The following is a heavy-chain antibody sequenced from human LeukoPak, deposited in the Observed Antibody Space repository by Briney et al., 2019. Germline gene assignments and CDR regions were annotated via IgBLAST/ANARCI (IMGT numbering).Heavy chain of an antibody. CDR1: VFTFRSNY. CDR3: ASPRSGLSFDI. CDR2: IYGGGST. D-gene: IGHD6-19*01. J-gene: IGHJ3*02. V-gene: IGHV3-66*01. Sequence: GGSLRLSCAASVFTFRSNYMSWVRQAPGKGLEWVSVIYGGGSTYYADSVQGRFTISRDNSKNTLFLQVNSLRGEDTAVYYCASPRSGLSFDIRGQGTMVTVSS.